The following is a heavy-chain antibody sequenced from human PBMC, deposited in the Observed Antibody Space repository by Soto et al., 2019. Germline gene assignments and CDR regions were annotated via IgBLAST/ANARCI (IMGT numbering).Heavy chain of an antibody. V-gene: IGHV3-9*01. CDR2: ISRNSDSI. D-gene: IGHD7-27*01. CDR1: GFTFDDYA. Sequence: GGSLRLSCAASGFTFDDYAMHWVRQAPGKGLEWVSSISRNSDSIVYADSVKGRFTISRDNAKNSLYLQMNSLRADDTALYYCVKALVSTSGVHYFDYWGQGSLVTVSS. CDR3: VKALVSTSGVHYFDY. J-gene: IGHJ4*02.